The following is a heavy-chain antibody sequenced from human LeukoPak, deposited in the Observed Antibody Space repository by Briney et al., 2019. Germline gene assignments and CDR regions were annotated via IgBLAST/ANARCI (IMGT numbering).Heavy chain of an antibody. J-gene: IGHJ1*01. V-gene: IGHV4-34*01. CDR2: INESGST. CDR3: ASRRSRIAAAGIGHFQH. D-gene: IGHD6-13*01. CDR1: GGSFSGYY. Sequence: SETLSLTCAVYGGSFSGYYWSWIRQPPGKGLEWIGEINESGSTNYNPSLKSRVTISVDTSKNQFSLKLSSATAADTAVYYCASRRSRIAAAGIGHFQHWGQGTLVTVSS.